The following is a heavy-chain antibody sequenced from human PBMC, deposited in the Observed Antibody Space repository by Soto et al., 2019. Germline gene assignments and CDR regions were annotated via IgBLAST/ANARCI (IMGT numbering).Heavy chain of an antibody. CDR1: GYTFTSYY. CDR3: ARPPYPGCINAVCYPLDY. Sequence: QVQLVQSGAEVKKPGASVKISCKASGYTFTSYYMHWVRQAPGQGLEWMGIINPSGGSTNYAQKRQGRVAMTRDTSTSTVYMEINSLRSEDTAVYYCARPPYPGCINAVCYPLDYWGQGTLVTVSS. J-gene: IGHJ4*02. CDR2: INPSGGST. V-gene: IGHV1-46*01. D-gene: IGHD2-8*01.